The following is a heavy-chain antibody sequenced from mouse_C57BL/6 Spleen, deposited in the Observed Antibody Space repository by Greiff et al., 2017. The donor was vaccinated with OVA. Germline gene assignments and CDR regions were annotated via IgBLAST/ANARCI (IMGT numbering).Heavy chain of an antibody. Sequence: EVKLVESGPGLVKPSQSLSLTCSVTGYSITSGYYWNWIRQFPGNKLEWMGYISYDGSNKYNPSLKNRISITRDTSKNQFFLKLNSVTTEDTATYYCARGHYYGSGGYYFDYWGQGTTLTVSS. CDR2: ISYDGSN. V-gene: IGHV3-6*01. J-gene: IGHJ2*01. CDR3: ARGHYYGSGGYYFDY. CDR1: GYSITSGYY. D-gene: IGHD1-1*01.